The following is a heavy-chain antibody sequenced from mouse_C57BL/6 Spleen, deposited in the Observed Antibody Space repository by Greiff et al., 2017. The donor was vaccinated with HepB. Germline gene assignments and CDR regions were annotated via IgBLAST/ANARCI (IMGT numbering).Heavy chain of an antibody. CDR3: ARGNSNHAWFAY. Sequence: VQLQQSGAELVRPGSSVKLSCKASGYTFTSYWMHWAKQRPIQGLEWIGNIDPSDSETHYNQKFKDKATLTVDKSSSTAYMQLSSLTSEDSAVYYCARGNSNHAWFAYWGQGTLVTVSA. CDR1: GYTFTSYW. CDR2: IDPSDSET. V-gene: IGHV1-52*01. J-gene: IGHJ3*01. D-gene: IGHD2-5*01.